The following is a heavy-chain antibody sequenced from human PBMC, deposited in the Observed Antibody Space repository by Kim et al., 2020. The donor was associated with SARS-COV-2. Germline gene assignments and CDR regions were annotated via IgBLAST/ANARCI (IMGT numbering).Heavy chain of an antibody. Sequence: ASVKVSCKASGYTFTSYGISWVRQAPGQGLEWMGWISAYNGNTNYAQKLQGRVTMTTDTSTSTAYMELRSLRSDDTAVYYCASGVTTVTTSFYYYGMDVWGQGTTVTVSS. CDR2: ISAYNGNT. CDR1: GYTFTSYG. J-gene: IGHJ6*02. D-gene: IGHD4-17*01. V-gene: IGHV1-18*01. CDR3: ASGVTTVTTSFYYYGMDV.